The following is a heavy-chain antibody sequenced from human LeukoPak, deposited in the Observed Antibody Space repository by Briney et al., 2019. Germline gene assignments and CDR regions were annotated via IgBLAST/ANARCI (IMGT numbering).Heavy chain of an antibody. Sequence: ASVKVSCKASGYTFTGYNMHWVRQAPGQGLEWMGWINPKSGGTNYAQKFQGRVTMTRDMSISTAYMELSRLRSDDTAVYYCGREAAAPGENYFEHWGQGTLVTVSS. V-gene: IGHV1-2*02. D-gene: IGHD3-10*01. CDR2: INPKSGGT. CDR3: GREAAAPGENYFEH. CDR1: GYTFTGYN. J-gene: IGHJ4*02.